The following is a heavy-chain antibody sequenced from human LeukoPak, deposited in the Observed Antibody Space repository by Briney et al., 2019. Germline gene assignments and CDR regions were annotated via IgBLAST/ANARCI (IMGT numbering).Heavy chain of an antibody. J-gene: IGHJ5*02. CDR3: ARDRLYEQLVVS. V-gene: IGHV1-69*13. D-gene: IGHD6-13*01. CDR1: GGTFSSYA. Sequence: ASVKVSCKASGGTFSSYAISWVRQAPGQGLEWMGGIIPIFGTANYAQKFQGRVTITADESTSTAYMELSSLRSEDTAVYYCARDRLYEQLVVSWGQGTLVTVSS. CDR2: IIPIFGTA.